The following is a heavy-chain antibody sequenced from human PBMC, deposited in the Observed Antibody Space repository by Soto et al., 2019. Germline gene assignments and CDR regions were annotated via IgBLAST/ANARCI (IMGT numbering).Heavy chain of an antibody. CDR1: GFTFSSYW. CDR3: ARIAASGRGWDV. V-gene: IGHV3-7*01. J-gene: IGHJ6*02. Sequence: EVQLVESGGGLVQPGGSLRLSCVDSGFTFSSYWMNWVRQAPVKGLEWVGNIKQDGSEENYVDSVKGRFTISRDNAKNAMYLQMNSLRAEDTAVYYCARIAASGRGWDVCGQGTTVVVSS. CDR2: IKQDGSEE. D-gene: IGHD6-13*01.